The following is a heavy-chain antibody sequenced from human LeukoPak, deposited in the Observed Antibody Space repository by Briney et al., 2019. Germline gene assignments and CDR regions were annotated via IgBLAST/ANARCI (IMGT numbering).Heavy chain of an antibody. CDR2: ISNDGSNK. CDR3: AKEIRELHHSYYGMDV. J-gene: IGHJ6*02. V-gene: IGHV3-30*18. D-gene: IGHD1-26*01. Sequence: GGSLRLSCAASGFTFSSYGMHWVRQAPGKGLEWVAVISNDGSNKYYADSVKGRFTISRDNSKNTLYLQMNSLRAEDTAVYYCAKEIRELHHSYYGMDVWGQGTTVTVSS. CDR1: GFTFSSYG.